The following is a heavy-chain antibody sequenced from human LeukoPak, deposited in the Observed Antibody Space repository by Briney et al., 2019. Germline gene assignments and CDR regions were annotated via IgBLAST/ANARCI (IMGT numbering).Heavy chain of an antibody. D-gene: IGHD1-26*01. V-gene: IGHV3-9*01. J-gene: IGHJ6*02. CDR2: ISWEKNSI. CDR1: GFTFDDYA. Sequence: GGSLRLSCAASGFTFDDYAVHWVRQAPGKGLEWVSGISWEKNSIGYGDSVKGRFTISRDNAKKSLYLQMDSLRVEDTALYYCARGPRIVGATEGTAYYGMGVWGQGTTVTVSS. CDR3: ARGPRIVGATEGTAYYGMGV.